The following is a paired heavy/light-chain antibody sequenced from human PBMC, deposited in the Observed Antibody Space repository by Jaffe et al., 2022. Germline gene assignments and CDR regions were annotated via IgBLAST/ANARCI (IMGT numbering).Heavy chain of an antibody. J-gene: IGHJ5*02. CDR3: AKGRSSGEVDWFDP. D-gene: IGHD3-16*01. V-gene: IGHV3-23*01. Sequence: EVRLLESGGGLVQPGGSLRLSCAASEFTLGNYAMMWVRQAPGKGLEWISSLTGYGGAFYADSVRGRFTISRDNSENTLYLQMESLRGEDTAVYYCAKGRSSGEVDWFDPWGQGTLVTVSS. CDR2: LTGYGGA. CDR1: EFTLGNYA.
Light chain of an antibody. CDR2: DVN. Sequence: QSALTQPASVSGSPGQSITISCTGITSNIGTYDLVSWYQQHPGRAPTLIIYDVNKRPSGLSDRFSGSKSGNTASLTIFGLQADDEADYYCCSYGGDFDWVFGGGTKVTVL. J-gene: IGLJ3*02. CDR3: CSYGGDFDWV. V-gene: IGLV2-23*02. CDR1: TSNIGTYDL.